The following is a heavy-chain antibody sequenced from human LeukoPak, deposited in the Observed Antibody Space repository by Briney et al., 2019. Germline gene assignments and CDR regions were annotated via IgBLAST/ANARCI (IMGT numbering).Heavy chain of an antibody. CDR2: ICPGDSDT. V-gene: IGHV5-51*01. Sequence: GESLKISCKGSGFSFTSYWMGWVRQMPRKGLEWMGVICPGDSDTRYSPSFQGQVTISADKSISTAYLQWSSLKASDTAMYYCARVVDYDTSGYQTKNWFDPWGQGTLVTVSS. CDR1: GFSFTSYW. J-gene: IGHJ5*02. D-gene: IGHD3-22*01. CDR3: ARVVDYDTSGYQTKNWFDP.